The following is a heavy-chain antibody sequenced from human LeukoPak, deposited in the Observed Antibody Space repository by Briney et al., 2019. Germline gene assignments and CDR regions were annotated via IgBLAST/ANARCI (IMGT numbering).Heavy chain of an antibody. CDR3: ARCRHGNCDYFDY. CDR1: GGSFTSDY. CDR2: FYTSGTT. Sequence: SETLSLTCTVSGGSFTSDYWSWIRQPAGKGLEWIGRFYTSGTTNYNPSLKSRVTRSADTSKNQFSLKLRSVTAADTAVYYCARCRHGNCDYFDYWGQGTLVTVSS. D-gene: IGHD1-7*01. V-gene: IGHV4-4*07. J-gene: IGHJ4*02.